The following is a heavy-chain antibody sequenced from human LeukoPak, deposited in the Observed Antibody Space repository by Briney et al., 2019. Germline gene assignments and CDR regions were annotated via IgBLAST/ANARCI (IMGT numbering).Heavy chain of an antibody. CDR2: ISYDGSNK. CDR3: ASSTKGIAVAGYDY. J-gene: IGHJ4*02. CDR1: GFTFSGYP. Sequence: GKSLRLSCAASGFTFSGYPIHWVRQAPGKGLEWVAVISYDGSNKYYADSVKGRFTISRDNAKNSLYLQMNSLRAEDTAVYYCASSTKGIAVAGYDYWGQGTLVTVSS. V-gene: IGHV3-30-3*01. D-gene: IGHD6-19*01.